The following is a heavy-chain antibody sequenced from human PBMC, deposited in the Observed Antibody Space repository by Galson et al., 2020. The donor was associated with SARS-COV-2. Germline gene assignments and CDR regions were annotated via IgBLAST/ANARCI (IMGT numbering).Heavy chain of an antibody. D-gene: IGHD1-26*01. CDR1: GFTFDDYA. CDR2: ISWNSGSI. Sequence: GGSLRLSCAASGFTFDDYAMHWVRQAPGKGLEWVSGISWNSGSIGYADSVKGRFTISRDNAKNSLYLQMNSLRAEDTALYYCAKGSGWELLGYYFDYWGQGTLVTVSS. V-gene: IGHV3-9*01. J-gene: IGHJ4*02. CDR3: AKGSGWELLGYYFDY.